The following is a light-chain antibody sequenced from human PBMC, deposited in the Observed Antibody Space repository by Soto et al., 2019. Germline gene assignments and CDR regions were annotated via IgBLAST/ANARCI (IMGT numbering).Light chain of an antibody. Sequence: SYELTQPPSMSVAPGQTARITCGGNNIGSKTVHWYQQKAGQAPVLVVYEDSDRPSGIPERFSGSNSGNTATLTISRVEAGDEADYYCQVWDVSTVNYVLGNGTKVT. CDR2: EDS. J-gene: IGLJ1*01. CDR3: QVWDVSTVNYV. CDR1: NIGSKT. V-gene: IGLV3-21*02.